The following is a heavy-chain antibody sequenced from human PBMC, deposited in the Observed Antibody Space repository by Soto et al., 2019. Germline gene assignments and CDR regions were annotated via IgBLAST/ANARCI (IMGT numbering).Heavy chain of an antibody. Sequence: HGESLKISCKGSGYSFTSYWIGWVRQMPGKGLEWMGIIYPGDSDTRYSPSFQGQVTISADKSISTAYLQWSSLKASDTAMYYCARWVGATTHYYYGMDVWGQGTTVTVPS. CDR2: IYPGDSDT. CDR3: ARWVGATTHYYYGMDV. CDR1: GYSFTSYW. D-gene: IGHD1-26*01. V-gene: IGHV5-51*01. J-gene: IGHJ6*02.